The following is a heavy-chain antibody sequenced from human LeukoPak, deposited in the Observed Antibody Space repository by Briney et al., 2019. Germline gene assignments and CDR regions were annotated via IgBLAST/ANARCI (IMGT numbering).Heavy chain of an antibody. D-gene: IGHD2-2*01. CDR3: ARDLREYCSSTSCPNWYFDL. J-gene: IGHJ2*01. CDR1: GFTFSSYS. Sequence: GGCLRLSCAASGFTFSSYSMNWARQAPGKGLEWVASISSSSSYIYYADSVKGRFTISRDNAKNSLYLQMNSLRAEDTAVYYCARDLREYCSSTSCPNWYFDLWGGGTLATVSS. CDR2: ISSSSSYI. V-gene: IGHV3-21*01.